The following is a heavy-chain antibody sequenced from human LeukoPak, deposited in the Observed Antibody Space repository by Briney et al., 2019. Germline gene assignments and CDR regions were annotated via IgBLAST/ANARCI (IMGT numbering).Heavy chain of an antibody. J-gene: IGHJ4*02. D-gene: IGHD7-27*01. CDR1: GFTFSSYW. CDR3: ARDSPGDGIEY. V-gene: IGHV3-74*01. Sequence: GGSLRLSCSASGFTFSSYWMHWVRQAPGKGLVWVSHINSDGSSITFADSVKGRFTVSRDNAKNTLYLQMNSLGVEDTAVYYCARDSPGDGIEYWGQGTLVTVSS. CDR2: INSDGSSI.